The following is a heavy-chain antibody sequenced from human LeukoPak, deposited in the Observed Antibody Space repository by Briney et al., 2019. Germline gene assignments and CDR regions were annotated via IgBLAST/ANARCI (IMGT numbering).Heavy chain of an antibody. J-gene: IGHJ4*02. V-gene: IGHV4-61*01. CDR3: ARGGFSPGYYRASVYFDY. CDR1: GVSVSSGSYY. D-gene: IGHD3-22*01. CDR2: IYYSGST. Sequence: KSSETLSLTCTVSGVSVSSGSYYWSWIRQPPGKGLEWIGYIYYSGSTNYNPSLKSRVTISVDTSKNQFSLKLSSVTAADTAVYYCARGGFSPGYYRASVYFDYWGQGTLVTVSS.